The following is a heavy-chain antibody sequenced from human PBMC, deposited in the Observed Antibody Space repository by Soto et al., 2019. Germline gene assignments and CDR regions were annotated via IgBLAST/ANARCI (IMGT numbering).Heavy chain of an antibody. CDR2: ISGSGGST. J-gene: IGHJ4*02. CDR1: GFSFTSYA. Sequence: GRSLRLSCAASGFSFTSYALSRVRQAPGKGLEWVSAISGSGGSTYYADSVKGRFTISRDNSKNTLYLQMNSLRAEDTAVYYCAKIPWELQTFDYWGQGTLVTSPQ. CDR3: AKIPWELQTFDY. V-gene: IGHV3-23*01. D-gene: IGHD1-26*01.